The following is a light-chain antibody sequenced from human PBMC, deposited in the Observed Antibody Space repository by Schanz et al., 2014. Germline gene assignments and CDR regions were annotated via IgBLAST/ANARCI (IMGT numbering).Light chain of an antibody. CDR2: DAS. J-gene: IGKJ4*01. CDR3: QQYGSSPLT. Sequence: EIVLTQSPGTLSLSPGERATLSCRASQSVNGRFLAWYQQKPGQAPRLLIYDASNRATGIPVRFSGSGSGTDFTLTISSLEPEDFAVFYCQQYGSSPLTFGGGTKVEFK. CDR1: QSVNGRF. V-gene: IGKV3-20*01.